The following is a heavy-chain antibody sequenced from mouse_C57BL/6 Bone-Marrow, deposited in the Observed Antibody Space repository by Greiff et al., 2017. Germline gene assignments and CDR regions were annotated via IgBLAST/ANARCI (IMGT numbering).Heavy chain of an antibody. D-gene: IGHD1-1*01. CDR1: GYTFTSYW. CDR2: INPSNGGT. V-gene: IGHV1-53*01. CDR3: ARGYYYGSSYDYYAMDY. Sequence: VKLMESGTELVKPGASVKLSCKASGYTFTSYWMHWVKQRPGQGLEWIGNINPSNGGTNYNEKFKSKATLTVDKSSSTAYMQLSSLTSEDSAVYYCARGYYYGSSYDYYAMDYWGQGTSVTVSS. J-gene: IGHJ4*01.